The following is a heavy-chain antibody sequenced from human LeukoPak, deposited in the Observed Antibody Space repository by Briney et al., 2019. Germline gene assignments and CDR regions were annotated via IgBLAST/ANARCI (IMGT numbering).Heavy chain of an antibody. J-gene: IGHJ3*02. CDR1: GGSFSGYY. V-gene: IGHV4-34*01. Sequence: PSETLSLTCAVYGGSFSGYYWSWIRQPPGKGLEWIGEINHSGSTNYNPSLKSRVTISVDTSKNQFSLKLSSVTAADTAVYYCARASYGSGSYHPDAFDIWGQGTMVTVSS. CDR3: ARASYGSGSYHPDAFDI. D-gene: IGHD3-10*01. CDR2: INHSGST.